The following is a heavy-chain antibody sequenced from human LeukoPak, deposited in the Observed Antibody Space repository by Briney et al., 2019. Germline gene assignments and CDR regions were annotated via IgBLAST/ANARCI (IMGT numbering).Heavy chain of an antibody. V-gene: IGHV3-74*01. J-gene: IGHJ4*02. CDR1: GFTFSSYW. CDR2: INSDGSST. D-gene: IGHD5-18*01. CDR3: ASGAHVDTHYFDH. Sequence: GGSLRLSCAASGFTFSSYWMRWVRQAPGKGLVWVARINSDGSSTSYADSVKGRFTISRDNAKNSLYLQMNSLRAEDTAVYYCASGAHVDTHYFDHWGQGTLVTVSS.